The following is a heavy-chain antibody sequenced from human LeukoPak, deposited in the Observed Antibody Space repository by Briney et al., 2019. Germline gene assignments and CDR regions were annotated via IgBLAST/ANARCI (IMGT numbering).Heavy chain of an antibody. CDR3: ARDRGLNYYDSSGYYSSGSDFDL. CDR2: IIPILGIA. Sequence: SVKVSCKASGGTFSSYTISWVRQAPGQGLEWMGRIIPILGIANYAQKLQGRVTMTTDTSTSTAYMELRSLRSDDTAVYYCARDRGLNYYDSSGYYSSGSDFDLWGRGTLVTVSS. D-gene: IGHD3-22*01. V-gene: IGHV1-69*04. CDR1: GGTFSSYT. J-gene: IGHJ2*01.